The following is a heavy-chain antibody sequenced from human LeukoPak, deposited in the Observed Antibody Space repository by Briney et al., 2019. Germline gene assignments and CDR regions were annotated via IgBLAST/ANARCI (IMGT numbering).Heavy chain of an antibody. V-gene: IGHV3-66*01. CDR3: ARSRYDSSGYISG. CDR1: GFTVSSNY. Sequence: PGGSLRLSYAASGFTVSSNYMSWVRQAPGKGLEWVSVIYSGGSTYYADSVKGRFTISRDNSKNTLYLQMNSLRAEDTAVYYCARSRYDSSGYISGWGQGTLVTVSS. J-gene: IGHJ4*02. D-gene: IGHD3-22*01. CDR2: IYSGGST.